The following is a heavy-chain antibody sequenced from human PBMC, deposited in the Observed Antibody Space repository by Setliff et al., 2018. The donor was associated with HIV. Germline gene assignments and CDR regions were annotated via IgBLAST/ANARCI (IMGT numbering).Heavy chain of an antibody. CDR3: AGHYDSGGYYYFH. Sequence: PSETLSLTCAVSGYSISSGYYWGWIRQPPGKGLEWIGSIYHSGSTFYNPSLKSRVTMSVDTSKKQFSLNLSSVTAADTAVYYCAGHYDSGGYYYFHWGQGTLVTVSS. D-gene: IGHD3-22*01. CDR1: GYSISSGYY. V-gene: IGHV4-38-2*01. J-gene: IGHJ4*02. CDR2: IYHSGST.